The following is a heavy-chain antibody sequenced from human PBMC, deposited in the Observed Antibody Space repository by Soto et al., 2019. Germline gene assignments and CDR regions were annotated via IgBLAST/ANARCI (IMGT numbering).Heavy chain of an antibody. CDR3: ARHVAVPRTRGFDY. Sequence: QVQLQESGPGLVKPSGTLSLTCVVSGGSITTNWWSWVRQPPGRGLEWIGEIYHSGTTNYNPSLTSRATNRPDKPNNQMSLYPSSVTAADTAIYFCARHVAVPRTRGFDYWGQGALVTVSS. CDR2: IYHSGTT. V-gene: IGHV4-4*02. D-gene: IGHD2-15*01. CDR1: GGSITTNW. J-gene: IGHJ4*02.